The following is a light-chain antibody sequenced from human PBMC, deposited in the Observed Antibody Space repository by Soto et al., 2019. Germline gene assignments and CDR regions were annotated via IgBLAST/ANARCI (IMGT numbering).Light chain of an antibody. CDR2: DAS. CDR1: QSVSSH. Sequence: EIVLTQSPATLSLSPGERATLSCRASQSVSSHLTWYQQKPGQAPRLLIYDASNRATGIPDRFSGSGSGTDFALTLSSLEPEDFAIYYCQQRSNWPPEFTFGPGTKVHIK. J-gene: IGKJ3*01. CDR3: QQRSNWPPEFT. V-gene: IGKV3-11*01.